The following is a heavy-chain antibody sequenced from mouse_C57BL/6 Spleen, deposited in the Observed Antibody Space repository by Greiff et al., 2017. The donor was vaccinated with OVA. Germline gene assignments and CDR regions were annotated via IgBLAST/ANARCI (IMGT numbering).Heavy chain of an antibody. CDR3: ARWDYGYDEAMDY. CDR1: GYTFTSYW. CDR2: IHPNSGST. Sequence: QVQLQQPGAELVKPGASVKLSCKASGYTFTSYWMHWVKQRPGQGLEWIGMIHPNSGSTNYNEKFKSKATLTVDKSSSTAYMQLSSLTSEDSAVYYCARWDYGYDEAMDYWGQGTSVTVSS. J-gene: IGHJ4*01. D-gene: IGHD2-2*01. V-gene: IGHV1-64*01.